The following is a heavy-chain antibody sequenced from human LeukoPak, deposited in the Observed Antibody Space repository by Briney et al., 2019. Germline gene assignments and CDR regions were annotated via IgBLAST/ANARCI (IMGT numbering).Heavy chain of an antibody. CDR1: GGTFSSYA. Sequence: SVKVSCKASGGTFSSYAIGWVRQAPGQGLEWMGGIIPIFGTANYAQKFQGRVTITADESTSTAYMELSSLRSEDTAVYYCARAAMAGTSPPDYWGQGTLVTVSS. J-gene: IGHJ4*02. CDR2: IIPIFGTA. V-gene: IGHV1-69*13. D-gene: IGHD6-19*01. CDR3: ARAAMAGTSPPDY.